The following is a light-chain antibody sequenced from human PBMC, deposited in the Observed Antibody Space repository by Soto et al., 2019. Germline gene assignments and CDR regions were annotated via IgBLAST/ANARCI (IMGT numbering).Light chain of an antibody. CDR3: QQYSRFSLT. J-gene: IGKJ4*01. CDR2: EAS. V-gene: IGKV1-5*03. Sequence: DIQMTQSPSTLYASVGDRVTITCRASESISSCLAWYQQKPGKAPNLLIQEASSLESGVPSRFTGSGAGTXXXXXXXXXXXXHXAXXYXQQYSRFSLTFGGGTKVEIK. CDR1: ESISSC.